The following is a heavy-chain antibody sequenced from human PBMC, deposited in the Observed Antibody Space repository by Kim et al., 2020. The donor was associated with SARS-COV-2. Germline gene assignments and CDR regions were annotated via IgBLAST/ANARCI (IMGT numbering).Heavy chain of an antibody. V-gene: IGHV3-13*01. Sequence: PGSVKGRVTISRENAKRSLYLQMNSLSAGDTAVYYCVREGDDSSGLDALDVWGQGTMVTVSS. J-gene: IGHJ3*01. D-gene: IGHD3-22*01. CDR3: VREGDDSSGLDALDV.